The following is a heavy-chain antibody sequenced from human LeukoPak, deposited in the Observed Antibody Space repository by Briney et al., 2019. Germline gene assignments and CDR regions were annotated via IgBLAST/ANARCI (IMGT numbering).Heavy chain of an antibody. Sequence: GGSLRLSCAASGFTFSSYSMNWVRQAPGKGLEWVSSISSSSSYIYYADSVKGRFTISRDNAKNSLYLQMNSLRAEDTAVYYCARVYSTIFGVVRNWFDPWGQGTLVTVS. D-gene: IGHD3-3*01. V-gene: IGHV3-21*01. CDR2: ISSSSSYI. CDR3: ARVYSTIFGVVRNWFDP. CDR1: GFTFSSYS. J-gene: IGHJ5*02.